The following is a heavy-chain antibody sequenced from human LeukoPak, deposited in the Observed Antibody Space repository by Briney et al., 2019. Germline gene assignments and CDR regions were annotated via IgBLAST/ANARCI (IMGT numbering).Heavy chain of an antibody. J-gene: IGHJ6*03. CDR3: ARRDRSYYYYMDV. V-gene: IGHV4-39*01. CDR1: GGSISSSSYY. CDR2: IYYSGST. Sequence: SETLSLTCTVSGGSISSSSYYWGWIRQPPGKGLEWIGSIYYSGSTYYNPSLKSRVTISVDTSKNQFSLKLSSVTAADTAVYYCARRDRSYYYYMDVWGKGTTVTISS.